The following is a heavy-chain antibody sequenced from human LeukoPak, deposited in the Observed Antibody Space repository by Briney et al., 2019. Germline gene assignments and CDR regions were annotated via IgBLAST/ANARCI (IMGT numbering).Heavy chain of an antibody. Sequence: GGSLRLSCAASGFTFSSYWMRWVRQAPGKGLEWVVNIMQDGSEKYYMDSVKGRFTISRDNAKNSLYLQMNSLRSEATAVYYCAREYDILTYWGQGTLVTVSS. J-gene: IGHJ4*02. CDR2: IMQDGSEK. CDR3: AREYDILTY. CDR1: GFTFSSYW. D-gene: IGHD3-9*01. V-gene: IGHV3-7*01.